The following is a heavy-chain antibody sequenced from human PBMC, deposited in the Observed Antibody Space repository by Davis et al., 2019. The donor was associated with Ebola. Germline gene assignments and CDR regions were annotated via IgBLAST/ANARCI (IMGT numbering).Heavy chain of an antibody. V-gene: IGHV4-59*01. J-gene: IGHJ5*02. CDR2: IYYSGST. CDR3: ARDHCGGGCFSGNWFDP. D-gene: IGHD2-21*02. CDR1: GGSLSSYY. Sequence: MPSETLSLTCTVSGGSLSSYYWTWIRQPPGKGLEWIGYIYYSGSTNYNPSLKSRVTMSVDTSKNQFSLKLSSVTAADTAVYYCARDHCGGGCFSGNWFDPWGQGTLVTVSS.